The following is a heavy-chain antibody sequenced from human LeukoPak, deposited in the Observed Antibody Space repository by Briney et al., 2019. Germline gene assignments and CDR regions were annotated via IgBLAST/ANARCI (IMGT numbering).Heavy chain of an antibody. D-gene: IGHD3-16*01. CDR3: ARGWASSRRKAFDI. V-gene: IGHV3-7*03. CDR2: INQDGSEK. Sequence: GGSLRLSCAASGFTFSSYWMNWLRQAPGKGLEWVANINQDGSEKFYEDSVKGRFTISRDNAKNSLYLQLNSLRAEDTAVYYCARGWASSRRKAFDIWGQGIMVTVSS. CDR1: GFTFSSYW. J-gene: IGHJ3*02.